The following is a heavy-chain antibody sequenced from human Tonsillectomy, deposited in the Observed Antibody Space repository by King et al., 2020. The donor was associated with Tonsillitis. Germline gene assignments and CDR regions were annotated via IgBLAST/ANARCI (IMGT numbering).Heavy chain of an antibody. CDR3: ARHFPMVRGFLISGFDS. CDR2: IYYTGGI. CDR1: GGSISSSDYY. V-gene: IGHV4-39*01. Sequence: QLQESGPGLVKPSETLSLTCSVSGGSISSSDYYWGWIRQPPGKGPEWIGSIYYTGGIYYNPSLKSRVTTSVDKSKNQFSLKLSSVTAADTAVYYCARHFPMVRGFLISGFDSWGQGTLVTVSS. D-gene: IGHD3-10*01. J-gene: IGHJ4*02.